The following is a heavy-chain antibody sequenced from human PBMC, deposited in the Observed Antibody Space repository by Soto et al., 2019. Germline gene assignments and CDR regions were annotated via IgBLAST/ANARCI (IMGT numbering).Heavy chain of an antibody. V-gene: IGHV1-46*01. D-gene: IGHD3-3*01. Sequence: ASVKVSCKASGYTFTSYYMHWVRQAPGQGLEWMGIINPSGGSTSYAQKFQGHVTISADKSISTAYLQWSSLKASDTAMYYCARQWYDSPHDYWGQGTLVTVSS. CDR2: INPSGGST. CDR3: ARQWYDSPHDY. CDR1: GYTFTSYY. J-gene: IGHJ4*02.